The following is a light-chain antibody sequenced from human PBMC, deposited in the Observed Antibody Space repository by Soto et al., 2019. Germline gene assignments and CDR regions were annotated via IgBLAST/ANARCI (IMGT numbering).Light chain of an antibody. CDR2: EAS. V-gene: IGKV3-11*01. Sequence: EIVLTYSPATLSLSPWEIATLSCRASQSVSSYLAWYQQKPGQAPRLLIHEASNRATGIPARFSGSGSGTEFTLTISSLQSEDFAVHYCQQYNNWPLTFGGGTKVDIK. CDR1: QSVSSY. J-gene: IGKJ4*01. CDR3: QQYNNWPLT.